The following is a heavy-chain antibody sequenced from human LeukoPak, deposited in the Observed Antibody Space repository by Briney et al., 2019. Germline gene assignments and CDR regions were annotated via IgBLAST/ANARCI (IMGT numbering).Heavy chain of an antibody. Sequence: GGSLRLSCAASGFTFSSYWMSWVRQAPGRGLEWVANIQVDGSEKYYVDSVRGRFTISRDNAKNSLYLQMNSLRVEDTAVYYCARSTIGSHWYFDLWGRGTLVTVSS. CDR3: ARSTIGSHWYFDL. V-gene: IGHV3-7*01. J-gene: IGHJ2*01. CDR2: IQVDGSEK. CDR1: GFTFSSYW. D-gene: IGHD1-14*01.